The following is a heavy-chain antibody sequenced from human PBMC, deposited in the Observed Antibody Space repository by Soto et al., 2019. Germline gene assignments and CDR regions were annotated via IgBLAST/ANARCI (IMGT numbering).Heavy chain of an antibody. Sequence: GESLKISCKGSGYSFTSYWIGWVRQMPGKGLEWMGIIYPGDSDTRYSPSFQGQVTISADKSISTAYLQWSSLKASDTAMYYCARTSAAGKYYSGMDVWGQGTTVTVYS. V-gene: IGHV5-51*01. CDR3: ARTSAAGKYYSGMDV. J-gene: IGHJ6*02. CDR1: GYSFTSYW. D-gene: IGHD6-13*01. CDR2: IYPGDSDT.